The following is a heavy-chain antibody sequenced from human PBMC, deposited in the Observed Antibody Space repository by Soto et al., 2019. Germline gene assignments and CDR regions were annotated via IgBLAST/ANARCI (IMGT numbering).Heavy chain of an antibody. J-gene: IGHJ6*02. CDR3: VREGIGVLHGLVDV. V-gene: IGHV4-59*08. Sequence: QVQLQESGPGLVKPSETLSLTCTVSGDSISGYNLAWIRQPPGKGLEWIGYFRSGGGTSYNPSLKSRVAISEDTSTKQFSLRLSSVTAADTVVYYCVREGIGVLHGLVDVWGQGTTVTVSS. CDR2: FRSGGGT. D-gene: IGHD3-10*01. CDR1: GDSISGYN.